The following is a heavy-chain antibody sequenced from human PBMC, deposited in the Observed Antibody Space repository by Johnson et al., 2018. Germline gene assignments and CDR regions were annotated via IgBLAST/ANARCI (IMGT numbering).Heavy chain of an antibody. CDR3: ARNDVGTFDI. J-gene: IGHJ3*02. CDR2: ISVSSSTI. Sequence: EVQLVESGGGLVQPGGSLRLSCEVSGFIFSSYSMNWVRKPPGKGLEWVSYISVSSSTIYYADSVKGRFTISRDNAKNSLYLQMNSLRDEDTAVYYCARNDVGTFDIWGQGTTVTVSS. V-gene: IGHV3-48*02. D-gene: IGHD1-1*01. CDR1: GFIFSSYS.